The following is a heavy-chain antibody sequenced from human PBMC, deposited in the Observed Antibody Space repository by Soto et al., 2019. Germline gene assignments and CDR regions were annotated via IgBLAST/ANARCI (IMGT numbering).Heavy chain of an antibody. CDR1: GFTFSSYA. CDR3: AKGGNSGYDFADFDY. CDR2: ISGSGGSA. J-gene: IGHJ4*02. V-gene: IGHV3-23*01. D-gene: IGHD3-22*01. Sequence: HPGGSLRLSCAASGFTFSSYAMSWVRQAPGKGLEWVSGISGSGGSAYYADSVKGRFSIPRDDSKSTLYLHMDILRAEDTAIYYCAKGGNSGYDFADFDYWGQGTLVTVSS.